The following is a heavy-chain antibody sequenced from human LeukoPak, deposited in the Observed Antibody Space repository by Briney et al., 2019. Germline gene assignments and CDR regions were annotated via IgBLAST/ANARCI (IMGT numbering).Heavy chain of an antibody. D-gene: IGHD6-13*01. J-gene: IGHJ4*02. V-gene: IGHV3-23*01. CDR2: ISGSAYRT. CDR3: AKSYSSSWYMTFDY. CDR1: GFTFSTYA. Sequence: GGSLRLSCAASGFTFSTYAMSWVRQAPGKGLEWVSSISGSAYRTYYADSVKGRFTISWDNSKNTLYPQMNSLRAEDTAVYYCAKSYSSSWYMTFDYWGQGTLVTVSS.